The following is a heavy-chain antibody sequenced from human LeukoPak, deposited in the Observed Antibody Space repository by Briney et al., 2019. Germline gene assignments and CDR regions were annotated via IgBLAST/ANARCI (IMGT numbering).Heavy chain of an antibody. V-gene: IGHV3-7*01. CDR2: IKQDGSEK. D-gene: IGHD6-19*01. J-gene: IGHJ3*02. CDR3: ARDRPDDSSGWDPLRAFDI. Sequence: GGSLRLSCAASGFTFSSHWMSWVRQAPGKGLEWVANIKQDGSEKYYVDSVKGRFTISRDNAKNSLYLQMNSLRAEDAAVYYCARDRPDDSSGWDPLRAFDIWGQGTMVTVSS. CDR1: GFTFSSHW.